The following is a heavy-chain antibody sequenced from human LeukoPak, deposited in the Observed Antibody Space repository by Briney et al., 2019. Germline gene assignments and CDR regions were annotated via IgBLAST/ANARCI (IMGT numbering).Heavy chain of an antibody. V-gene: IGHV4-34*01. CDR3: ASVRSRVVRPRRNWFDP. CDR2: INHSGST. CDR1: GGSFSGYY. Sequence: SETPSLTCAVYGGSFSGYYWSWIRQPPGKGLEWIGEINHSGSTNYNPSLKSRVTISVDTSKNQFSLKLSSVTAADTAVYYCASVRSRVVRPRRNWFDPWGQGTLVTVSS. D-gene: IGHD3-3*01. J-gene: IGHJ5*02.